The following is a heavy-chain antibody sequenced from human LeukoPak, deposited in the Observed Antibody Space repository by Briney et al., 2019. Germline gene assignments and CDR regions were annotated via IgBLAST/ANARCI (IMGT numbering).Heavy chain of an antibody. CDR2: INWNGATI. Sequence: PPGGSLRLSCAASGFTFDDYAMSWVRQAPGKGLEWVSSINWNGATIGYADSVKGRFTTSRDNAKNSLYLQMNSLRAEDTALYYCAKGPIRGDYIWGTYRPLLFDYWGQGTLVTVSS. D-gene: IGHD3-16*02. V-gene: IGHV3-20*04. J-gene: IGHJ4*02. CDR3: AKGPIRGDYIWGTYRPLLFDY. CDR1: GFTFDDYA.